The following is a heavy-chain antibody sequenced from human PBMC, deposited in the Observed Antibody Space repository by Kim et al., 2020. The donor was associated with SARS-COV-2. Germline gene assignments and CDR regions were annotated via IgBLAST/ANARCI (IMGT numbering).Heavy chain of an antibody. CDR2: ISYDGSNK. J-gene: IGHJ4*02. Sequence: GGSLRLSCAASGFTFSSYGMHWVRQAPGKGLEWVAVISYDGSNKYYADSVKGRFTISRDNSKNTLYLQMNSLRAEDTAVYYCAKGREMATYFDYWGQGTL. CDR1: GFTFSSYG. CDR3: AKGREMATYFDY. V-gene: IGHV3-30*18. D-gene: IGHD5-12*01.